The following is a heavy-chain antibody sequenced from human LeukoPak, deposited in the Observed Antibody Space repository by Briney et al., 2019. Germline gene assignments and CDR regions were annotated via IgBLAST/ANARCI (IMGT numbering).Heavy chain of an antibody. Sequence: ASVKVSCKASGGTFSSYAISWVRQAPGQGLEWMGGIIPIFGTANYAQKFQGRVTITADKSTSTAYMELSSLRSEDTAVYYCARAEAAAGNFDYWGQGTLVTVSS. V-gene: IGHV1-69*06. J-gene: IGHJ4*02. D-gene: IGHD6-13*01. CDR3: ARAEAAAGNFDY. CDR2: IIPIFGTA. CDR1: GGTFSSYA.